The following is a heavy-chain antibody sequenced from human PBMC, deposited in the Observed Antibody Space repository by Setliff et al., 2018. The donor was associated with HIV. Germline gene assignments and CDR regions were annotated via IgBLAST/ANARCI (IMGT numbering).Heavy chain of an antibody. CDR3: ARHPPNLDYFDY. CDR2: IYYSGST. V-gene: IGHV4-39*01. CDR1: GGSISTSTYY. Sequence: SETLSLTCTVSGGSISTSTYYWGWIRQPPGKGLEWIGSIYYSGSTYYNSSLQSRVTISVDTSKNQFSLKVNSVTAADTAVYYCARHPPNLDYFDYWGQGTLVTVSS. J-gene: IGHJ4*02.